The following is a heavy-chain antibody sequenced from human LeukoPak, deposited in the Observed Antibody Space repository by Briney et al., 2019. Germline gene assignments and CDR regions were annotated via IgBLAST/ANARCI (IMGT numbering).Heavy chain of an antibody. J-gene: IGHJ4*02. CDR2: ISSNSGRV. D-gene: IGHD3-22*01. CDR3: VKDVQMTSNDYYNYFDY. V-gene: IGHV3-9*01. CDR1: GFIFDDYA. Sequence: AGGSLRLSCAASGFIFDDYAMHWIRQAPGRGLEWVSGISSNSGRVVYADSVQGRFTISRDNAKNSLYLQMNSLRPEDTALYYCVKDVQMTSNDYYNYFDYWGQGTLVTVSS.